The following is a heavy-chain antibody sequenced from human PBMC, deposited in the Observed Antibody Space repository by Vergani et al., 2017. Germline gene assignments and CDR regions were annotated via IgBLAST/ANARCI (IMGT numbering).Heavy chain of an antibody. D-gene: IGHD1-26*01. CDR2: IYHSGST. Sequence: QVQLQESGPGLVKPSETLSLTCTVSGYSISSGYYWGWIRKPPGKGLEWIGSIYHSGSTYSNPSLKSRVTISVDTSKNQFSLKLSAVTAADTAVYYCAREVSCSGSYVGAYWGQGTLVTVSS. CDR3: AREVSCSGSYVGAY. V-gene: IGHV4-38-2*02. J-gene: IGHJ4*02. CDR1: GYSISSGYY.